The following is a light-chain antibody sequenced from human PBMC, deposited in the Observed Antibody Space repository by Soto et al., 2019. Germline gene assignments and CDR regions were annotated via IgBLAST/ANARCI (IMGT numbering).Light chain of an antibody. V-gene: IGKV3D-20*02. CDR2: GAS. Sequence: EIVLTQSPGTLSLSPGERATLSCRASQSVSNSYLAWYQQKPGQAPRLVIYGASSRATGIPARFSGSGSGTDFTLTISSLEPEDFAVYYCHQRSNWPPITFGQGTRLEIK. CDR3: HQRSNWPPIT. J-gene: IGKJ5*01. CDR1: QSVSNSY.